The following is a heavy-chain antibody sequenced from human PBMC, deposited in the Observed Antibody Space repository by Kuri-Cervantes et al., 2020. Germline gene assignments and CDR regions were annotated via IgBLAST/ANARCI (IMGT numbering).Heavy chain of an antibody. J-gene: IGHJ4*02. CDR2: IHYSGST. D-gene: IGHD2-15*01. CDR1: GGSISSGDYY. V-gene: IGHV4-31*11. CDR3: ARETPFPGRGSCRGFDY. Sequence: SDTLSLTFAVSGGSISSGDYYWSWIRQHPGKGLEWIGYIHYSGSTYYNPSLKSRVTISVDTSKNQFSLKLSSVTAADTAVYYCARETPFPGRGSCRGFDYWGQGTLVTVSS.